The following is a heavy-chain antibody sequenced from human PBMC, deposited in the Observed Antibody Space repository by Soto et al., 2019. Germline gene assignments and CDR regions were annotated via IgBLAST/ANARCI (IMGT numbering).Heavy chain of an antibody. V-gene: IGHV4-59*01. D-gene: IGHD3-22*01. CDR1: GGSISSYY. Sequence: PSETLSLTCTASGGSISSYYWSWIRQPPGKGLEWIGYIYYSGSTNYNPSLKSRVTISVDTSKNQFSLKLSSVTAADTAVYYCAKRGQPYYYDSSGYYFDYWGQGTLVTVSS. J-gene: IGHJ4*02. CDR2: IYYSGST. CDR3: AKRGQPYYYDSSGYYFDY.